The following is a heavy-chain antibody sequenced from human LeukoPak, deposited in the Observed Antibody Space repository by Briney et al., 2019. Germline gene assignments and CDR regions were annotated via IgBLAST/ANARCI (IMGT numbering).Heavy chain of an antibody. V-gene: IGHV3-7*01. CDR2: ISQEGSEK. CDR1: GLSFSTYW. J-gene: IGHJ4*02. D-gene: IGHD2-21*01. Sequence: GGSLRLSCVPSGLSFSTYWMSWVSQPPGKGLEWVANISQEGSEKYYVDSVKGRFTISRDIAKQSVFLQMNSLRAEDTAVYYCARLSAMLRGPEDIFYFEFWGLGTLVTVSA. CDR3: ARLSAMLRGPEDIFYFEF.